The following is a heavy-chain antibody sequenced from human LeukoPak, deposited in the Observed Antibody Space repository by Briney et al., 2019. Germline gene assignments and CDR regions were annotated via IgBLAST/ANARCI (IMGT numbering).Heavy chain of an antibody. CDR1: GFTFSSYG. CDR2: ISYDGSNK. Sequence: GGSLRLSCAASGFTFSSYGMHWVRQAPGKGLEWVAVISYDGSNKYYADSVKGRFTISRDNSKNTLYPQMNSLRAEDTAVYYCAKDHLYYFDYWGQGTLVTVSP. CDR3: AKDHLYYFDY. J-gene: IGHJ4*02. V-gene: IGHV3-30*18.